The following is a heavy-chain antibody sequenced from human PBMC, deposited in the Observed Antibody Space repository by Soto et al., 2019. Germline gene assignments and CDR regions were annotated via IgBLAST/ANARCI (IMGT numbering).Heavy chain of an antibody. J-gene: IGHJ3*02. V-gene: IGHV1-69*12. CDR3: AREKGVYYDSSGYYLDAFDI. CDR1: GGTFSSYA. Sequence: QVQLVQSGAEVKKPGSSVKVSCKASGGTFSSYAISWVRQAPGQGLEWMGGIIPIFGTANYAQKFQGRVKITADESKSTAYMELRRLRSEDTAVYYCAREKGVYYDSSGYYLDAFDIWGQGTMVTVSS. D-gene: IGHD3-22*01. CDR2: IIPIFGTA.